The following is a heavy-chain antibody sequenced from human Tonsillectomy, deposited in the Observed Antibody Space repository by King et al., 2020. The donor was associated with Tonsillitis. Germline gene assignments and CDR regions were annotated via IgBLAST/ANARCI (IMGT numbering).Heavy chain of an antibody. CDR3: TKEDRAGWFGEGGAFQM. J-gene: IGHJ3*02. CDR2: IAYDGSNK. Sequence: VQLVESGGGVVQPRRSLRLSCAVSGVTFSSYGMHWVRQAPGKGLEWVAVIAYDGSNKYYADSVKGRFTISRDNSKNTLYLQMNSLRAEDTAVYYCTKEDRAGWFGEGGAFQMWRQGTMLTVSS. D-gene: IGHD3-10*01. V-gene: IGHV3-30*18. CDR1: GVTFSSYG.